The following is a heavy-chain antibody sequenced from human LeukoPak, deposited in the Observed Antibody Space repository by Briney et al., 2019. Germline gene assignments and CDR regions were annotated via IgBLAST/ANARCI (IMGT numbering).Heavy chain of an antibody. J-gene: IGHJ4*02. Sequence: SETLSLTCTVSGASISAYYWSWFRQPPGKGLELVGWVYYSGSTNYHPSLRGRVSISVDRSKNQLSLKLMSVTAADTAVYYCARDERSSAWEFDHWGQGTLVTVSS. CDR2: VYYSGST. D-gene: IGHD6-19*01. CDR1: GASISAYY. CDR3: ARDERSSAWEFDH. V-gene: IGHV4-59*01.